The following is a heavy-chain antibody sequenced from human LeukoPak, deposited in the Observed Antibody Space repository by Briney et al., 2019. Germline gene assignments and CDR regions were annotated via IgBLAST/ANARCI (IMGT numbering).Heavy chain of an antibody. CDR2: IRYDGNEK. Sequence: GGSLRLSCGASGFTFSSHWMSWVRQTPGKGLEWVANIRYDGNEKLFVDSVKGRFTISRDNSKNTLYLQMNSLRAEDTAVYYCARGSDGYNLYFDYWGQGTLVTVSS. V-gene: IGHV3-7*03. CDR3: ARGSDGYNLYFDY. J-gene: IGHJ4*02. D-gene: IGHD5-24*01. CDR1: GFTFSSHW.